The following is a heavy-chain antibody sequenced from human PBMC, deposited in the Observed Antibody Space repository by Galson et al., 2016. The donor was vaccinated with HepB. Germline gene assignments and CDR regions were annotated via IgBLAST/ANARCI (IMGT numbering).Heavy chain of an antibody. CDR1: GFTVSDNY. CDR3: ASRLGYCRGGSFFGRY. D-gene: IGHD2-15*01. V-gene: IGHV3-53*01. CDR2: IYSDGRT. J-gene: IGHJ4*02. Sequence: SLRLSCAVSGFTVSDNYMSWVRQAPGKGLEWVSLIYSDGRTYYAESAKGRFTISRDSTKNTVYLQMSSLRVEDSAVYYCASRLGYCRGGSFFGRYWGQGPLVTVPA.